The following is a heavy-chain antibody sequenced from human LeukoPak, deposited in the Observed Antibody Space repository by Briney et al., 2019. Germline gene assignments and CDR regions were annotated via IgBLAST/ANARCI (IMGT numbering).Heavy chain of an antibody. D-gene: IGHD3-9*01. V-gene: IGHV3-11*03. CDR2: ISSSSYT. Sequence: GGSLRLSFAASGFTFIDYYMSWIRQAPGKGLEWVSYISSSSYTNYADSVKGRFTISRDNAKNSLYLQMNSLRAEDTAVYYCPRQGYDILTGHSADYWGQGTLVTVSS. CDR3: PRQGYDILTGHSADY. J-gene: IGHJ4*02. CDR1: GFTFIDYY.